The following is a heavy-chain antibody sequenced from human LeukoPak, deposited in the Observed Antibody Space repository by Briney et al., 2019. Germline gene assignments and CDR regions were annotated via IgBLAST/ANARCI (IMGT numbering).Heavy chain of an antibody. J-gene: IGHJ4*02. CDR1: GGSISSYY. CDR2: IYTSGST. V-gene: IGHV4-4*07. D-gene: IGHD3-10*01. Sequence: SETLSLTCTVSGGSISSYYWSWIRQPAGKGLEWIGRIYTSGSTNYNPSLKSRVTMSVDTSKNQFSLKLSSVTAADTAVYYCARGPRWPMGLGTYFDYWGQGTLVTVSS. CDR3: ARGPRWPMGLGTYFDY.